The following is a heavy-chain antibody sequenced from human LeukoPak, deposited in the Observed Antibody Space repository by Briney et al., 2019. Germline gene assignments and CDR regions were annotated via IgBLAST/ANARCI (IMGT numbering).Heavy chain of an antibody. D-gene: IGHD3-10*01. CDR3: ARHHYYGSGSYYDCYYYYYMDV. V-gene: IGHV5-51*01. CDR1: GYSFTSYW. Sequence: GESLKISCKGSGYSFTSYWIGWVRQMPGKGLEWMGIIYPGDSDTRYSPSFQGQVTISADKSIGTAYLQWSSLKASDTAMYYCARHHYYGSGSYYDCYYYYYMDVWGKGTTVTVSS. CDR2: IYPGDSDT. J-gene: IGHJ6*03.